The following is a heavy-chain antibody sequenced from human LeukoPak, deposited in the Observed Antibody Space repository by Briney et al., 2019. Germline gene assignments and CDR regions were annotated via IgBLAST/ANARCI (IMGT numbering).Heavy chain of an antibody. CDR2: FDPEDGET. D-gene: IGHD3-22*01. V-gene: IGHV1-24*01. Sequence: ASVKVSCKVSGYTLTELSMHWVRQAPGKGLEWMGGFDPEDGETIYAQKFQGRVTMTEDTSTDTAYVELNSLRAEDTAVYYCAKVGYYDSSGYSANSFDYWGQGTLVTVSS. CDR1: GYTLTELS. J-gene: IGHJ4*02. CDR3: AKVGYYDSSGYSANSFDY.